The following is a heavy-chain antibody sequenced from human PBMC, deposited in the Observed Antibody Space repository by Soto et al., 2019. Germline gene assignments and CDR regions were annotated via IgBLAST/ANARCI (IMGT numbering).Heavy chain of an antibody. CDR3: AKDLRSCSSTICSA. CDR1: GFTFSYYS. CDR2: ISGSGVST. Sequence: GGSRRRSWAASGFTFSYYSMSWVRQAPGKGLEWVSTISGSGVSTYYADSVKGRFTISRDNSKNTLSLQMNSLRAEDTAVYYCAKDLRSCSSTICSAWGPGTLVTVSS. D-gene: IGHD2-2*01. J-gene: IGHJ5*02. V-gene: IGHV3-23*01.